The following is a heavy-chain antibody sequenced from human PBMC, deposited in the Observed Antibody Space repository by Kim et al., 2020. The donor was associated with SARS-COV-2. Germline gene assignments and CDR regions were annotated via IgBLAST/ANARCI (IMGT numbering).Heavy chain of an antibody. CDR1: GFTFDDYA. V-gene: IGHV3-9*01. CDR2: ISWNSGSI. J-gene: IGHJ6*02. Sequence: GGSLRLSCAASGFTFDDYAMHWVRQAPGKGLEWVSGISWNSGSIGYADSVKGRFTISRDNAKNSLYLQMNSLRAEDTALYYCAKDCTYDFWSGHWGGYYYYGMDVWGQGTTVTVSS. D-gene: IGHD3-3*01. CDR3: AKDCTYDFWSGHWGGYYYYGMDV.